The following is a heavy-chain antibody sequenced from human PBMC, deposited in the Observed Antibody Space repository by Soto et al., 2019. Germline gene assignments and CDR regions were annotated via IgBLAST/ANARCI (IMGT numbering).Heavy chain of an antibody. V-gene: IGHV3-21*01. CDR3: ARPQTDGYNGVVG. J-gene: IGHJ4*02. D-gene: IGHD5-12*01. CDR2: ISSSSSYI. CDR1: GFTFSSYS. Sequence: VGSLRLSCAASGFTFSSYSMNWVRQAPGKGLEWVSSISSSSSYIYYADSVKGRFTISRDNAKNSLYLQMNSLRAEDTAVYYCARPQTDGYNGVVGWGQGTLLTVSS.